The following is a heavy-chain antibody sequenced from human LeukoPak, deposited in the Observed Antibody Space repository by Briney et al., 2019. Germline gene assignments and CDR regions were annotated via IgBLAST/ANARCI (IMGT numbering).Heavy chain of an antibody. CDR2: IYYSGST. J-gene: IGHJ4*02. CDR3: ASHDYGDYYLPDY. V-gene: IGHV4-59*12. Sequence: SETLSLTCTVSGGSISSYYWSWIRQPPGKGLEWIGYIYYSGSTYYNPSLKSRVTISVDTSKNQFSLKLSSVTAADTAVYYCASHDYGDYYLPDYWGQGTLVTVSS. D-gene: IGHD4-17*01. CDR1: GGSISSYY.